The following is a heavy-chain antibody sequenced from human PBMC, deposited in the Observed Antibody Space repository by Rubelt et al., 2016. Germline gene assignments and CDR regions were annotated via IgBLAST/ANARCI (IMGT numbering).Heavy chain of an antibody. V-gene: IGHV1-2*04. J-gene: IGHJ5*02. D-gene: IGHD1-14*01. Sequence: QVQLVQSGAEVKKPGASVKVSCKASGYTFTDYYVHWVRQAPGQGLEWMGRINPNSGGTNYAQKFQGWVTMTRDTSISTAYMELSRLGSDDTAVDYCARDRGITRSMEWFDPWGQGTLVTVSS. CDR1: GYTFTDYY. CDR3: ARDRGITRSMEWFDP. CDR2: INPNSGGT.